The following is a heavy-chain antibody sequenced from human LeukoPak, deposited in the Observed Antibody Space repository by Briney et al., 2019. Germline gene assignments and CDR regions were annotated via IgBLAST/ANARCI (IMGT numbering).Heavy chain of an antibody. J-gene: IGHJ6*02. CDR2: ISYDGSNK. Sequence: GGSLRLSCAASGFTFSSYGMHWVRQAPGKGLEWVAVISYDGSNKYYADSVKGRFTIPRGNSKNTLYLQMNSLRAEDTAVYYCAKVPDQQLGYGMDVWGQGTTVTVSS. CDR3: AKVPDQQLGYGMDV. CDR1: GFTFSSYG. D-gene: IGHD2-2*01. V-gene: IGHV3-30*18.